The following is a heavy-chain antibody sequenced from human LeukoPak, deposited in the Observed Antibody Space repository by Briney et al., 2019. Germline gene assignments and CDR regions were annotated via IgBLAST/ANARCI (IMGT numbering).Heavy chain of an antibody. D-gene: IGHD2-15*01. J-gene: IGHJ4*02. Sequence: GGSLRLSCAASGFTFSSYSMNWVRQAPGKGLEWVSSISSSSSYIYYADSVKGRFTISRDNARNTLYLQMNSLRVEDTAVYYCARGSATGWLDFLDYWGQGSLVTVSS. CDR2: ISSSSSYI. V-gene: IGHV3-21*01. CDR1: GFTFSSYS. CDR3: ARGSATGWLDFLDY.